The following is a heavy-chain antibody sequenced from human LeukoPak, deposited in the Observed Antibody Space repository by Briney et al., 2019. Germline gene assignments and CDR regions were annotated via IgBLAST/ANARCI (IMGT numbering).Heavy chain of an antibody. Sequence: AGGSLRLSCAASGFSFSDNYMSWIRQAPGQGLEWVSYISNTGSHTMYAESVRGRFTISRDNAKNSLYLEMNSLRADDTAVYYCARSRGVGPGAYFDYWGQGTVVTVSS. V-gene: IGHV3-11*03. CDR1: GFSFSDNY. CDR2: ISNTGSHT. D-gene: IGHD1-26*01. J-gene: IGHJ4*02. CDR3: ARSRGVGPGAYFDY.